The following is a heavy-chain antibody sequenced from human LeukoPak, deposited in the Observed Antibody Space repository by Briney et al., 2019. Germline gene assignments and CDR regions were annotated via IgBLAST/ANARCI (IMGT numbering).Heavy chain of an antibody. Sequence: ASVKVSCKASGYTFTSYDINWVRQATGQGLEWMGWMNPNSGNTGYAQKFQGRVTMTRNTSISTAYMGLSSLRSEGTAVYYCARGPRIAVAGYYYYYGMDVWGQGTTVTVSS. V-gene: IGHV1-8*01. CDR1: GYTFTSYD. CDR3: ARGPRIAVAGYYYYYGMDV. CDR2: MNPNSGNT. J-gene: IGHJ6*02. D-gene: IGHD6-19*01.